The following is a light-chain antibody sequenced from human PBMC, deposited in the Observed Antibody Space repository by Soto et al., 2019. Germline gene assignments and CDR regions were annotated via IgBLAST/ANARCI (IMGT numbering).Light chain of an antibody. Sequence: QSALTQPASVSGSPGQSIAISCTGTSSDIGTYNLVSWYQQHPGKAPKLMISEVDKRPSGVSDRFSGSKSGITASLTISGLQTEDEADYYCCSFAGSGTGVFGTGTKVTVL. CDR2: EVD. V-gene: IGLV2-23*02. CDR3: CSFAGSGTGV. CDR1: SSDIGTYNL. J-gene: IGLJ1*01.